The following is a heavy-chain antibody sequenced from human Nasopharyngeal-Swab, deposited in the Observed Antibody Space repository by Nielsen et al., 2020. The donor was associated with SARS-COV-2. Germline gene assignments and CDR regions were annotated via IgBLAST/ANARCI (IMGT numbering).Heavy chain of an antibody. V-gene: IGHV3-30*04. J-gene: IGHJ4*02. CDR3: ARDLALRWPLYFDY. D-gene: IGHD4-23*01. Sequence: GGSLRLSCAASGFTFSSYAMHWVRPAPGKGLEWVAVISYDGSNKYYADSVKGRFTISRDNSKNTLYLQMNSLRAEDTAVYYCARDLALRWPLYFDYWGQGTLVTVSS. CDR2: ISYDGSNK. CDR1: GFTFSSYA.